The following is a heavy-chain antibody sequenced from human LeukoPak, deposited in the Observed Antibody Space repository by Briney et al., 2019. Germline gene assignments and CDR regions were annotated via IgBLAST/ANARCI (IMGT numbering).Heavy chain of an antibody. D-gene: IGHD1-26*01. CDR3: ARDPAIVGAIESPIYFDY. Sequence: GGSLRLSCAASGFTFSTYSMNWVRQSPGKGLEWVSYISSNSRTMYYADSVKGRFSISRDNAKTSLYLQLNSLRDEDTAVYYCARDPAIVGAIESPIYFDYWGQGTLVTVSS. J-gene: IGHJ4*02. CDR1: GFTFSTYS. V-gene: IGHV3-48*02. CDR2: ISSNSRTM.